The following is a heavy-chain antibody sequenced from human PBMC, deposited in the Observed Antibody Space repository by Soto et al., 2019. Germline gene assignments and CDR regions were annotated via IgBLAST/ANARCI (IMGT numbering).Heavy chain of an antibody. Sequence: QVQLQQWGAGLLKPSETLSLTCAVYGGSFSGYYWSWIRQPPGKGLEWIGEINHSGSTNYNPSLTSRVTISVDTSKNQFSLKLSSVTAADTAVYYCARGQPARRITMVRGVITGFDYWGQGTLVTVSS. CDR1: GGSFSGYY. D-gene: IGHD3-10*01. J-gene: IGHJ4*02. CDR2: INHSGST. V-gene: IGHV4-34*01. CDR3: ARGQPARRITMVRGVITGFDY.